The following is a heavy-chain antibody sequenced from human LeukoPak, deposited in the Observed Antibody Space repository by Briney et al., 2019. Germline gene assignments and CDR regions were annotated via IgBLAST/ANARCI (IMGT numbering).Heavy chain of an antibody. Sequence: ASVKVSCKASGHTFTSYGISWVRQAPGQGLEWMGWISAYNGNTNYAQKLQGRVTMTTDTSTSTAYMELRSLRSDDTAVYYCARVPSSGSYSDYWGQGTLVTVSS. V-gene: IGHV1-18*01. D-gene: IGHD6-19*01. CDR2: ISAYNGNT. CDR1: GHTFTSYG. J-gene: IGHJ4*02. CDR3: ARVPSSGSYSDY.